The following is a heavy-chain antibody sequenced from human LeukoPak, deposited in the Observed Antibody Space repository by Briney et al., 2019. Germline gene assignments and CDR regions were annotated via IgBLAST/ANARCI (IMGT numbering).Heavy chain of an antibody. CDR2: IYGDGTP. V-gene: IGHV3-53*01. D-gene: IGHD3-10*01. CDR3: ATGAYYCGP. CDR1: GFTVNNNY. J-gene: IGHJ1*01. Sequence: PGRSLRLSCAVSGFTVNNNYMTCVSQAPRKGLEWVSLIYGDGTPDYASSVKCRFTISGDNSQNTLYLQMDTLRAEGTAVYYSATGAYYCGPWGQGTLVTVSS.